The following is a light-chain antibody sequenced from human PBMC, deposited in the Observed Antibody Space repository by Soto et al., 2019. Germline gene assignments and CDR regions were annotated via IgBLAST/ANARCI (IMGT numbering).Light chain of an antibody. CDR1: SSDIGAYNY. V-gene: IGLV2-14*03. CDR2: DVN. Sequence: QSVLTQPASVSGSPGQSIAISCTGTSSDIGAYNYVSWYQQHADKAPKLMIFDVNNRPSGVSDRFSGSKSGNTASLTISGLQAEDEADYYCSSYVSSGTYVFGTGTKVTVL. CDR3: SSYVSSGTYV. J-gene: IGLJ1*01.